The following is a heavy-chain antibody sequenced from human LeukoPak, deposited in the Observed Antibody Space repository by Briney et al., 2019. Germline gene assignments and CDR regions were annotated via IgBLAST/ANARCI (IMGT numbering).Heavy chain of an antibody. CDR2: IFYSGST. D-gene: IGHD6-13*01. J-gene: IGHJ2*01. CDR3: ARVYYSNSYDYWYFDL. Sequence: SETLSLTCTVSSGSISTSNYYWGWVRQPPGKPLGWIGNIFYSGSTYYSPSLKSRVTISLDTSRNQFSLKLNSVTAADTAVYYCARVYYSNSYDYWYFDLWGRGTLVTVSS. V-gene: IGHV4-39*07. CDR1: SGSISTSNYY.